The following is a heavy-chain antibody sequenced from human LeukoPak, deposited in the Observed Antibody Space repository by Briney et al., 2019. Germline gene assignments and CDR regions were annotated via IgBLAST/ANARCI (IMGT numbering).Heavy chain of an antibody. CDR2: INVDGSEK. D-gene: IGHD1-20*01. CDR1: GFTFSSYA. CDR3: ARVDHTWNDSEN. Sequence: QPGGSLRLSCAASGFTFSSYAMSWVRQAPGKGPEWVANINVDGSEKYYLDSVKGRFAISRDNAKNSLYLQMNALRAEDTAVYYCARVDHTWNDSENWGPGTLVTVSS. J-gene: IGHJ4*02. V-gene: IGHV3-7*01.